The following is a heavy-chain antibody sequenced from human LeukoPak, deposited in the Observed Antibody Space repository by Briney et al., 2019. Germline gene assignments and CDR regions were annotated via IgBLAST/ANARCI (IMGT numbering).Heavy chain of an antibody. CDR3: ARGMHSIFGVATGYYYMDV. Sequence: PSETLSLTCTVSGGSISSYYWSWIRQPPGKGLEWIGYIYYSGSTNYNPSLKSRVTISVDTSKNHVSLKLSSVAAADTAVYYCARGMHSIFGVATGYYYMDVWGKGTTVTVSS. CDR1: GGSISSYY. J-gene: IGHJ6*03. CDR2: IYYSGST. D-gene: IGHD3-3*01. V-gene: IGHV4-59*01.